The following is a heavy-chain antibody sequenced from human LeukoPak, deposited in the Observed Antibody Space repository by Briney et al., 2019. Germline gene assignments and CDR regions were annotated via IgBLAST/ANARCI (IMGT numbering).Heavy chain of an antibody. Sequence: SETLSLTCTVSGGSISSYYWSWIRQPPGKGLEGIGEINHSGSTNYNPSLKSRVTISVDTSKNQFSLKLSSVTAADTAVYYCARDARGSGQGDYWGQGTLVTVSS. CDR2: INHSGST. CDR3: ARDARGSGQGDY. D-gene: IGHD2-15*01. J-gene: IGHJ4*02. CDR1: GGSISSYY. V-gene: IGHV4-34*01.